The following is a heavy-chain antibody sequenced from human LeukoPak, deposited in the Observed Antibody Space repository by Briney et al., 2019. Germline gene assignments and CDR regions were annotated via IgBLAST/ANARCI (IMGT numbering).Heavy chain of an antibody. CDR3: ARDLGIVVVPAVFMDY. CDR2: ISAYNGNT. D-gene: IGHD2-2*01. J-gene: IGHJ4*02. V-gene: IGHV1-18*01. CDR1: GYTFTSYG. Sequence: GASVKVSCKASGYTFTSYGISWVRQAPGQGLEWMGWISAYNGNTNYAQKLQGRVTMTTDTSTSTAYMELRSLRSDDTAVYYCARDLGIVVVPAVFMDYWGQGTLVTVSS.